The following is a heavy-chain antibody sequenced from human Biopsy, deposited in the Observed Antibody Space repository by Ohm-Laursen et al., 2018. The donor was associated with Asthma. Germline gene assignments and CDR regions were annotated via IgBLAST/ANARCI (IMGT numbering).Heavy chain of an antibody. CDR1: GGTLNNYA. CDR2: INPFGGSS. J-gene: IGHJ6*04. V-gene: IGHV1-46*02. Sequence: ASVKVSCKASGGTLNNYAINWVRQAPGQGLEWMGMINPFGGSSNFAQKFQGRLTMTRDTSTRTVYMELSSLRSEDTAVYYCAREATSGEVPFGYFYALDVWGEGTTVTVSS. CDR3: AREATSGEVPFGYFYALDV. D-gene: IGHD2-2*01.